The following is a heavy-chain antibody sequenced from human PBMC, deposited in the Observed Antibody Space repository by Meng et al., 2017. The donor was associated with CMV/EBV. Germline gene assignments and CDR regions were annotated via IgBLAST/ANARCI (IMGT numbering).Heavy chain of an antibody. V-gene: IGHV3-21*01. CDR3: AREGVGWELLGSPFDY. J-gene: IGHJ4*02. D-gene: IGHD1-26*01. Sequence: GESLKISCAASGFTFSSYSMNWVRQAPGKGLEWVSSISSSSSYIYYADSVKGRFTISRDNAKNSLYLQMNSLRAEDTAVYYCAREGVGWELLGSPFDYWGQGTLVTVSS. CDR1: GFTFSSYS. CDR2: ISSSSSYI.